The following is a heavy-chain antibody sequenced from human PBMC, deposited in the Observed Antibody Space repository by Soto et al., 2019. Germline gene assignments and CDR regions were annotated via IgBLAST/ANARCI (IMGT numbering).Heavy chain of an antibody. CDR2: IYYSGST. V-gene: IGHV4-31*03. J-gene: IGHJ6*03. Sequence: SETLSLTCTVSGGSISSGGYYWSWIRQHPGKGLEWIGYIYYSGSTYYNPSLKSRVTISVDTSKNQFSLKLSSVTAADTAVYYCARAKGPDYYYYYYMDVWGKGTTVTVSS. CDR1: GGSISSGGYY. CDR3: ARAKGPDYYYYYYMDV.